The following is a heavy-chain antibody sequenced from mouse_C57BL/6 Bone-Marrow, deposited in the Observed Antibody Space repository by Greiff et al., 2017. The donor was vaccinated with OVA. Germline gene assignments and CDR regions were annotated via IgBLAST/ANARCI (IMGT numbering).Heavy chain of an antibody. CDR3: ARRDYGSSYDWYFDV. D-gene: IGHD1-1*01. Sequence: ESGPGLVKPSQSLSLTCSVTGYSITSGYYWNWIRQFPGNKLEWMGYISYDGSNNYNPSLKNRISITRDTSKNQFFLKLNSVTTEDTATYYCARRDYGSSYDWYFDVWGTGTTVTVSS. CDR1: GYSITSGYY. CDR2: ISYDGSN. V-gene: IGHV3-6*01. J-gene: IGHJ1*03.